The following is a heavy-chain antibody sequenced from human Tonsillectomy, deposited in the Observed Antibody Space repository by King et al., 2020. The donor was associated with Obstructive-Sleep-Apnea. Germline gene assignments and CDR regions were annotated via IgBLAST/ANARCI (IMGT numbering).Heavy chain of an antibody. V-gene: IGHV3-48*04. Sequence: VQLVESGGGLVQPGGSLRLSCAASGFTFSSYSMNWVRQAPGKGLEWVAYIISSSSTIYYADSVKGRFPISRDNAKNSLYLQMNSLRAEDTAVYYCASSKGPLDYWGQGTLVTVSS. CDR1: GFTFSSYS. CDR3: ASSKGPLDY. CDR2: IISSSSTI. J-gene: IGHJ4*02.